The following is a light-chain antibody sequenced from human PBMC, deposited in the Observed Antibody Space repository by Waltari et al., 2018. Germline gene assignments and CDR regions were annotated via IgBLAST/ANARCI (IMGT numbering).Light chain of an antibody. J-gene: IGKJ2*01. CDR3: QQYYSTPYT. CDR1: QDIRNS. V-gene: IGKV1-NL1*01. Sequence: DIQMIQSPSSLSASVGHRVTITCRASQDIRNSLAWYQQKPGAAPKLLLYAASRLLTGVPSRFSGSGSGTDYTLTISSLQPEDFAAYDCQQYYSTPYTFSQGTKLEI. CDR2: AAS.